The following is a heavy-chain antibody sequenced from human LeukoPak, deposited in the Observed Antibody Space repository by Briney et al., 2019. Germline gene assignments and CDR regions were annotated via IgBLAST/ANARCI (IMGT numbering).Heavy chain of an antibody. CDR2: INTSGETI. Sequence: GGSLRLSCTASGFTFSDFYMTWIRQAPGKGLEWLSYINTSGETIYYADSVKGRFTISRDNAHNSLHLQMNSPTAEDTAVYYCARYKIMAPSGGYYFDFWGQGTLVTVSS. CDR1: GFTFSDFY. CDR3: ARYKIMAPSGGYYFDF. D-gene: IGHD3-16*01. J-gene: IGHJ4*02. V-gene: IGHV3-11*01.